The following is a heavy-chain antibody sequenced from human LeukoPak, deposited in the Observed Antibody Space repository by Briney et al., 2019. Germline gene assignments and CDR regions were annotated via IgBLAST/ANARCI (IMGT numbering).Heavy chain of an antibody. V-gene: IGHV4-30-4*01. CDR3: ASYSLRYYFDY. CDR1: GGSISSGNYF. CDR2: IYYSGIT. Sequence: PSETLSLTCTVSGGSISSGNYFWSWVRQPPGKGLEWIGYIYYSGITYYNPSLKSRFTISLDTSKNQFSLNLSSVTAADTAVYYCASYSLRYYFDYWGQGTLVTVSS. J-gene: IGHJ4*02. D-gene: IGHD2-15*01.